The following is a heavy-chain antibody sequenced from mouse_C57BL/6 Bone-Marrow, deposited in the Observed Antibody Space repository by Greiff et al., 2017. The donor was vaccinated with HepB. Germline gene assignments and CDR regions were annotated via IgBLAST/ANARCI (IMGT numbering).Heavy chain of an antibody. V-gene: IGHV1-26*01. J-gene: IGHJ4*01. CDR2: INPNNGGT. D-gene: IGHD2-3*01. CDR1: GYKFTDSY. Sequence: VQLQQSGPELVKPGASVKISCKASGYKFTDSYMNWVKQSHGKSLEWIGDINPNNGGTSYNQKFKGKATLTVDKSSSTAYMELRSLTSEDSAVYYCARETAYDGYYCAMDYWGQGTSVTVSS. CDR3: ARETAYDGYYCAMDY.